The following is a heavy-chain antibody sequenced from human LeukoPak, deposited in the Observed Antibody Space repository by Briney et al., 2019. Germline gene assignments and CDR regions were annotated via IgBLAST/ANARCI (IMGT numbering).Heavy chain of an antibody. CDR3: ARLARESSSFDY. Sequence: PSVTVSCKASGYTFTGFYIHWVRQAPGQGLEWMGWMNPNTGGTNYAQTFHGRVSMTRDTSITTAYMELSSLTSDDTAVYYCARLARESSSFDYWGQGTLVSASS. J-gene: IGHJ4*02. V-gene: IGHV1-2*02. CDR1: GYTFTGFY. D-gene: IGHD2-2*01. CDR2: MNPNTGGT.